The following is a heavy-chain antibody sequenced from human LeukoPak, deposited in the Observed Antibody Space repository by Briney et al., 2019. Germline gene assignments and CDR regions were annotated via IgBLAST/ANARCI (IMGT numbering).Heavy chain of an antibody. J-gene: IGHJ6*03. V-gene: IGHV4-4*07. D-gene: IGHD3-22*01. Sequence: SETLSLTCTVSGGPIYSYYWSWIRQPAGKGLEWIGRLYLSVSPNYNPSLKSRVSMSVDTSKNQLALNLRAVTAADTAVYYCARLKFYDSTGYSPGHYMDVWGKGITVTVS. CDR3: ARLKFYDSTGYSPGHYMDV. CDR1: GGPIYSYY. CDR2: LYLSVSP.